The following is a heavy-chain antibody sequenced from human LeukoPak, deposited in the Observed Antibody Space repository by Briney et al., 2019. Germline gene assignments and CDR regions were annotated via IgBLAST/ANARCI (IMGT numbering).Heavy chain of an antibody. Sequence: SLXXSCAASGFTFSSYSMNWVRQAPGKGLEWVSSISSSSSYIYYADSVKGRFTISRDNAKNSLYLQMNSLRAEDTAVYYXXXXXRXXVXSXXWTYYXYMXVWGKGTTXTVSS. D-gene: IGHD3/OR15-3a*01. J-gene: IGHJ6*03. CDR2: ISSSSSYI. CDR3: XXXXRXXVXSXXWTYYXYMXV. V-gene: IGHV3-21*01. CDR1: GFTFSSYS.